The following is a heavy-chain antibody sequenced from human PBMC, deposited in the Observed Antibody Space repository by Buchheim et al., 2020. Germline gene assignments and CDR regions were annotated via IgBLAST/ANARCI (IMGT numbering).Heavy chain of an antibody. V-gene: IGHV4-4*02. Sequence: QVQLQESGPGLVKPSGTLSLTCAVSGGSISSSNWWSWVRQPPGKGLEWIGEIYHSGSTNYNPSLKSRVTISVDKSKNQFSLKLRYVTAADTAAYYCARQRSASYQLLLSYYYYGMDVWGQGTT. CDR2: IYHSGST. CDR3: ARQRSASYQLLLSYYYYGMDV. D-gene: IGHD2-2*01. CDR1: GGSISSSNW. J-gene: IGHJ6*02.